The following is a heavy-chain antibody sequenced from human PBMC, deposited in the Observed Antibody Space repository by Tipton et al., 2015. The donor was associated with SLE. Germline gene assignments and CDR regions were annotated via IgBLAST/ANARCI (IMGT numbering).Heavy chain of an antibody. D-gene: IGHD3-3*01. CDR1: GGTFSSYA. CDR2: MNPNSGNT. CDR3: AKYDFDPL. V-gene: IGHV1-8*02. Sequence: QSGPEVKKPGSSVKVSCKASGGTFSSYAISWVRQAPGQGLEWMGWMNPNSGNTGYAQKFQGRVTMTRNTSISTAYMELSSLRSEDTAVYYCAKYDFDPLWGQGTLVTVSS. J-gene: IGHJ4*02.